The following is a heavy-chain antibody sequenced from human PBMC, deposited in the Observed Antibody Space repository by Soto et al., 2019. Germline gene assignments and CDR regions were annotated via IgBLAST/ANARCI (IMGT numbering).Heavy chain of an antibody. J-gene: IGHJ3*02. Sequence: GESLKISCKGSEYTFTAYWIGWVRQMPGKGLEWMGIIYPGDSDTRYSPSFQGQVTISADKSISTAYLQWSSLKASDTAMFYCARGGYSGNSKDPFYIWGPGTMVTVSS. CDR2: IYPGDSDT. CDR3: ARGGYSGNSKDPFYI. V-gene: IGHV5-51*01. D-gene: IGHD6-25*01. CDR1: EYTFTAYW.